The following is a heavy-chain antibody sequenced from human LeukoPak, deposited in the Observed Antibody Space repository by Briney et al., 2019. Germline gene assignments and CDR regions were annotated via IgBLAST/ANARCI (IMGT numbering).Heavy chain of an antibody. D-gene: IGHD1-26*01. Sequence: GGSLRLSXAASGFTFSSYSMNWVRQAPGKGLEWVSSISSSSSYIYYADSVKGRFTISRDNAKNSLYLQMNSLRAEDTAVYYCARDLYWDLYYFDYWGQGTLVTVSS. V-gene: IGHV3-21*01. J-gene: IGHJ4*02. CDR2: ISSSSSYI. CDR3: ARDLYWDLYYFDY. CDR1: GFTFSSYS.